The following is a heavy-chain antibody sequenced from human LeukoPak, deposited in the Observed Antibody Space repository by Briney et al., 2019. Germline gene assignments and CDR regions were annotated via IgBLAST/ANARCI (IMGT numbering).Heavy chain of an antibody. Sequence: GGSLRLSCAASGFTFSSYAMSWVRQAPGKGQEWVSAISGSGGSTYHADSVKGRLTISRDNSKNTLYLQMNSLRAEDTAVYYCAKDRRSNGDWGQGTLVTVSS. V-gene: IGHV3-23*01. D-gene: IGHD4-17*01. J-gene: IGHJ4*02. CDR1: GFTFSSYA. CDR3: AKDRRSNGD. CDR2: ISGSGGST.